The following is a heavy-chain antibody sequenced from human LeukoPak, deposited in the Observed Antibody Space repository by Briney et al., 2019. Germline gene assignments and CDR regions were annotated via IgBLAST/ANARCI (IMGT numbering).Heavy chain of an antibody. CDR3: ANAYYGSGTYYPEHYYGLDV. CDR2: ISGSGYST. J-gene: IGHJ6*02. CDR1: GFTFSSYA. D-gene: IGHD3-10*01. V-gene: IGHV3-23*01. Sequence: GGSLRLSCAASGFTFSSYAMSWVRQAPGKGLEWVSGISGSGYSTFYADSVKGRFTISRDNSKNTLYLQMNSLRAEDTAVYYCANAYYGSGTYYPEHYYGLDVWGQGTTVTVSS.